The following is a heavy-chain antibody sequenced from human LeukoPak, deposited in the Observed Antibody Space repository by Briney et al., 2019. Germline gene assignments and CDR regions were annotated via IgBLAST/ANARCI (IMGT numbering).Heavy chain of an antibody. Sequence: SETLSLTCAVFGGSFSGYYWSWLRQPPGKGLEWIGEINHSGSTIYNPSFKRRVTISVDTSKNQVSLKLSSVTAADTAVYYCARGRIASGAYYYYMDVWGKGTTVTVSS. CDR3: ARGRIASGAYYYYMDV. CDR1: GGSFSGYY. J-gene: IGHJ6*03. CDR2: INHSGST. V-gene: IGHV4-34*01. D-gene: IGHD2-21*01.